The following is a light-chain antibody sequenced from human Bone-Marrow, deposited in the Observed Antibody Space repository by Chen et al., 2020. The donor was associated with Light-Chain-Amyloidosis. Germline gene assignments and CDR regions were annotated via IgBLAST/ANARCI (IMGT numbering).Light chain of an antibody. CDR1: QSISTY. CDR3: QQSYNTPHT. CDR2: AAS. Sequence: DIQITPSASSLSASVGDRVTITCLSSQSISTYLKWYQHKPGVAPRLLIYAASKLQSGVPSRFSGSGSGTDFTPTISSLEPDDSATYYCQQSYNTPHTFGQGTNLEIK. J-gene: IGKJ2*01. V-gene: IGKV1-39*01.